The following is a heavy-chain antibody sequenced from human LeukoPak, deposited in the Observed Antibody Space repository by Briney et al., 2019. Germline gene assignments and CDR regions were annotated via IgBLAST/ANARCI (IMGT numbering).Heavy chain of an antibody. CDR1: GYTFTSYA. J-gene: IGHJ4*02. CDR3: ARAPTSGYDLSGMDY. D-gene: IGHD5-12*01. V-gene: IGHV1-3*01. Sequence: ASVKVSCKGSGYTFTSYAMHWVRQAPGQRLEWMEWINAGNGNTKYSQKFQGRVTITRDTSASTAYMELSSLRSEDTAVYYCARAPTSGYDLSGMDYWGPGTLVTVSS. CDR2: INAGNGNT.